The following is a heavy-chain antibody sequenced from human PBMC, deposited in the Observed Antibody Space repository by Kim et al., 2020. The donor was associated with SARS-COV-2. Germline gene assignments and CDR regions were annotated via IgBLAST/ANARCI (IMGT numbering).Heavy chain of an antibody. CDR3: AKDRGHIVVVLAARDY. V-gene: IGHV3-23*01. CDR1: GFTFSSYA. J-gene: IGHJ4*02. CDR2: ISGSVGST. Sequence: GGSLRLSCAASGFTFSSYAMSWVRQAPGKGLEWVSAISGSVGSTYYADSVKGRFTISRDNSKNTLYLQMNSLRAEDTAVYYCAKDRGHIVVVLAARDYWGQGTLVTVSS. D-gene: IGHD2-2*01.